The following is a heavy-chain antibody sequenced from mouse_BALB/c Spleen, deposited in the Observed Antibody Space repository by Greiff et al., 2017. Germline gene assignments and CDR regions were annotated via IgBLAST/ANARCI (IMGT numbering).Heavy chain of an antibody. CDR2: ISSGGSYT. J-gene: IGHJ2*01. CDR3: AKERNCYFDD. V-gene: IGHV5-9-3*01. CDR1: GFTFSSYA. D-gene: IGHD4-1*01. Sequence: EVKLVESGGGLVKPGGSLKLSCAASGFTFSSYAMSWVRQTPEKRLEWVATISSGGSYTYYPDSVKGRFTISRDNAKNTLYLQMSSLRSEDTAMYYCAKERNCYFDDWGQGTTLTVSS.